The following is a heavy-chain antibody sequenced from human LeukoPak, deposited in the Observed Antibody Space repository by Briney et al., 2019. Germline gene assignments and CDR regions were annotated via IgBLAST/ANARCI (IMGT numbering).Heavy chain of an antibody. Sequence: SETLSLTCAVYGGSFSGYYWSWIRQPPGKGLEWIGEINHSGSTNYNPSLKSRVTISVDTSKNQFSLKLSSVTAADTAVYYCAKGGGSSWYYFDYWGQGTLVTVSS. D-gene: IGHD6-13*01. J-gene: IGHJ4*02. CDR1: GGSFSGYY. CDR3: AKGGGSSWYYFDY. V-gene: IGHV4-34*01. CDR2: INHSGST.